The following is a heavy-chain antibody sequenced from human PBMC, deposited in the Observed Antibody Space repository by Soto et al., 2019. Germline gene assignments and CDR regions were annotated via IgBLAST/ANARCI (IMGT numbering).Heavy chain of an antibody. CDR2: NFHSGST. J-gene: IGHJ4*02. Sequence: QVQLQESGPGLVKPSETLSLTCTVSGASISSYYWSWIRQPPGKGLEWVGFNFHSGSTNCNPSLKSRVTFSVDTSKNQFSLKLTSVTAADTAVYYCARDQNGSPHFDYWGQGILITVSS. CDR1: GASISSYY. V-gene: IGHV4-59*01. D-gene: IGHD1-26*01. CDR3: ARDQNGSPHFDY.